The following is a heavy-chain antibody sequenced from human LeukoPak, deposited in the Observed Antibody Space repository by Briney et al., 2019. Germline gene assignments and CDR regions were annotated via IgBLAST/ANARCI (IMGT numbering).Heavy chain of an antibody. CDR2: LYPGDSDT. CDR3: ARGTTVTTLGY. J-gene: IGHJ4*02. Sequence: GESLKISCKGSGYRFTSYWIGWVRQMPGKGLEWMALLYPGDSDTRYSPSFQGQVTISADKSISTAFLQWSSLKASDTAMYYCARGTTVTTLGYWGQGTLVTVSS. V-gene: IGHV5-51*01. D-gene: IGHD4-17*01. CDR1: GYRFTSYW.